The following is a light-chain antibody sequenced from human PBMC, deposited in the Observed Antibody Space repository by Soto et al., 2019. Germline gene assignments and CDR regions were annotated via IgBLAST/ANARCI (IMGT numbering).Light chain of an antibody. J-gene: IGKJ2*02. CDR1: QSISDR. Sequence: DIRLTQSPSTLSASVGDRVTITCRASQSISDRLAWYQQKSAKAPRLLIYRASSLENDVTSRFSGSGSGTEFSLTISSRQPADFATDYCQQYKLYSASTFGQGTKLEI. V-gene: IGKV1-5*03. CDR3: QQYKLYSAST. CDR2: RAS.